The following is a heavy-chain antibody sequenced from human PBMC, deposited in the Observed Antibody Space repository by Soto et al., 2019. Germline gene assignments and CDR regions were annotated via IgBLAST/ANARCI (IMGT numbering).Heavy chain of an antibody. CDR2: ISGSGGST. Sequence: GGSLRLSCAASGFTFSSYAMSWVRQAPGKGLEWVSAISGSGGSTYYADSVKGRFTISRDNSKNTLYLQMNSLRAEDTAVYYCASAGYCSSTSCGDWFDPWGQGTLVTVSS. V-gene: IGHV3-23*01. D-gene: IGHD2-2*01. CDR1: GFTFSSYA. CDR3: ASAGYCSSTSCGDWFDP. J-gene: IGHJ5*02.